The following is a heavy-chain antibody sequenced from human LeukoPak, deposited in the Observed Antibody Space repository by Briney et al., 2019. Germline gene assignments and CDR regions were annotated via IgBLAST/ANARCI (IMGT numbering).Heavy chain of an antibody. CDR2: IYYSGST. D-gene: IGHD6-13*01. CDR3: ARAAARGGYFDY. V-gene: IGHV4-39*07. CDR1: GGSISSSSYY. Sequence: SETLSLTCTVSGGSISSSSYYWGWIRQPPGKGLEWIGSIYYSGSTNYNPSLKSRVTISVDTFKNQFSLKLSSVTAADTAVYYCARAAARGGYFDYWGQGTLVTVSS. J-gene: IGHJ4*02.